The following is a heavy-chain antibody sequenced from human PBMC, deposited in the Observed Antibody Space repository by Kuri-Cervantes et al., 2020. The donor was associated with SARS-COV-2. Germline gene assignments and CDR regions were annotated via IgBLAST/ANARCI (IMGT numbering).Heavy chain of an antibody. V-gene: IGHV3-7*01. J-gene: IGHJ4*02. CDR2: IKQDGSEK. Sequence: LSLTCAASGFTFSSYWMSWVRLAPGKGLEWVANIKQDGSEKYYVDSVKGRFTISRDNAKNSLYLQMNSLRAEDTAVYYCARDFNPLDYWGQGTLVTVSS. CDR3: ARDFNPLDY. CDR1: GFTFSSYW.